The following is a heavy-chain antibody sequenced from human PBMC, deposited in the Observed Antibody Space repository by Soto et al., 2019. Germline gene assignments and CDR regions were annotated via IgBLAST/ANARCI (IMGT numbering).Heavy chain of an antibody. CDR1: GGSISSYY. D-gene: IGHD4-17*01. CDR3: ARTYGDYVLDY. CDR2: IYYSGST. V-gene: IGHV4-59*01. Sequence: SETLSLTCTVSGGSISSYYWSWIRQPPGKGLEWIGYIYYSGSTNYNPSLKSRVTISLDTSKNQFSLKLSSVTAADTAVYYCARTYGDYVLDYWGQGTLVTVSS. J-gene: IGHJ4*02.